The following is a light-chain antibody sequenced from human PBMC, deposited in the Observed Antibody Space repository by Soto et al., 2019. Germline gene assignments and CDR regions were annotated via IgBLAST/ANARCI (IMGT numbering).Light chain of an antibody. V-gene: IGLV2-14*01. CDR2: AVT. CDR3: SSYTTSATLV. J-gene: IGLJ2*01. CDR1: SSDVGSYNS. Sequence: QSVLTQPASVSGSPGQPIAISCTGTSSDVGSYNSVSWYQQFPGKAPKLILYAVTNRPSGVSNRFSGSKSGNTASLTISGLQAEDEADYFCSSYTTSATLVFGVGTQLTVL.